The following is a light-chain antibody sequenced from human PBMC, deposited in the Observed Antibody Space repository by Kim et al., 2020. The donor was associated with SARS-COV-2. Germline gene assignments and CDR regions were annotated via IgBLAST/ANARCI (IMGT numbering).Light chain of an antibody. V-gene: IGLV3-9*01. Sequence: SYELTQPLSVSVALGQTATIPCGGNNIENKNVHWYHQRPGQAPVLVMYRDKKRPSGIPERLSGSNSGDTATLTISRVEAGDEGECYCQVWDSRAVVFGGGTQLTVL. CDR1: NIENKN. J-gene: IGLJ2*01. CDR2: RDK. CDR3: QVWDSRAVV.